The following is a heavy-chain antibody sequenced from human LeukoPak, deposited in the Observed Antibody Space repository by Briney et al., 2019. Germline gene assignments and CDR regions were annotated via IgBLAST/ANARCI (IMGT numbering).Heavy chain of an antibody. D-gene: IGHD3-16*01. CDR2: ISGYNGNT. V-gene: IGHV1-18*01. J-gene: IGHJ4*02. CDR1: GYTFTSYG. Sequence: ASVNVSFKASGYTFTSYGSSGVRQAPGQGREGMGWISGYNGNTNSAQKFQGRVTMTADTSPSTAYMELRSLRSDDTAVYYCARDWGSIKVISDYWGQGTLVTVSS. CDR3: ARDWGSIKVISDY.